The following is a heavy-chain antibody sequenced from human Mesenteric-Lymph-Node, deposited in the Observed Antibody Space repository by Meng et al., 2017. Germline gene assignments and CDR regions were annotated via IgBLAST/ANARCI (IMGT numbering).Heavy chain of an antibody. CDR2: IYPGDSET. D-gene: IGHD3-9*01. V-gene: IGHV5-51*01. CDR1: GFDFTNYW. Sequence: GESLKISCKASGFDFTNYWIGWVRQMPGKGLEWMAIIYPGDSETRYSPSFQGQVTISADKSTSTAYLQWSSLKASDTAMYYCARWDYDILTGHLVYWGQGTPVTVSS. J-gene: IGHJ4*02. CDR3: ARWDYDILTGHLVY.